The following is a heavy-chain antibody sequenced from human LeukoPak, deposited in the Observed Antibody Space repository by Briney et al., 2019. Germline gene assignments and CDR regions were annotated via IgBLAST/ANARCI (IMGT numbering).Heavy chain of an antibody. CDR2: INPSGGST. V-gene: IGHV1-46*01. CDR1: GYTFTSYY. CDR3: ARDSYYSSSSLGFDY. D-gene: IGHD6-6*01. Sequence: ATVKVSCKASGYTFTSYYMHWVRQAPGQGLEWMGIINPSGGSTSYAQKFQGRVTMTRDMSTSTVYMELSSLRSEDTAVYYCARDSYYSSSSLGFDYWGQGTLVTVSS. J-gene: IGHJ4*02.